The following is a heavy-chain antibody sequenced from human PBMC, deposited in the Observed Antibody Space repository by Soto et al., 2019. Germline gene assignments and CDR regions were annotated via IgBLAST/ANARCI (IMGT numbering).Heavy chain of an antibody. V-gene: IGHV4-39*01. CDR2: IYYSGST. Sequence: QLQLQESGPGLVKPSETLSLTCTVSGGSISSSSYYWGWIRQPPGKGLAWIGSIYYSGSTYYNPSLKARVTMTVDTSKNQFSLKLRSVTAADTAVYYCARGYCSGGSCYGNWFDPWGQGTLVTVSS. CDR3: ARGYCSGGSCYGNWFDP. D-gene: IGHD2-15*01. CDR1: GGSISSSSYY. J-gene: IGHJ5*02.